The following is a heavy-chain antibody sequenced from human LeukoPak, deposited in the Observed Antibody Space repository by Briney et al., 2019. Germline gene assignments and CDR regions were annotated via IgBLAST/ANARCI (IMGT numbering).Heavy chain of an antibody. CDR2: ISAYNGYT. CDR1: GYTFTDYH. J-gene: IGHJ6*02. V-gene: IGHV1-18*04. CDR3: VREVSMVRGVITFYHYNGMDV. D-gene: IGHD3-10*01. Sequence: ASVQVSCKASGYTFTDYHIHWVRQAPGQGLEWMGWISAYNGYTNYAQNFQGRVTMTTDASTSTAYMELRSLRSDDTAVYYCVREVSMVRGVITFYHYNGMDVWGQGTAVTVSS.